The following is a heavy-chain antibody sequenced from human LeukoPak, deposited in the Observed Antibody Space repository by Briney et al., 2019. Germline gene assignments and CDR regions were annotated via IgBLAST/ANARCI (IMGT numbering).Heavy chain of an antibody. V-gene: IGHV4-34*01. CDR3: ARESITWITAMRGYYYYMDV. D-gene: IGHD5-18*01. Sequence: SETLSLTCAVYGGSFSGYYWSWIRQPPGKGLEWIGEINHSGSTNYNPSLKSRVTISVDTSKNQFSLKLSSVTAAGTAVYYCARESITWITAMRGYYYYMDVWGKGTTVTVSS. CDR2: INHSGST. CDR1: GGSFSGYY. J-gene: IGHJ6*03.